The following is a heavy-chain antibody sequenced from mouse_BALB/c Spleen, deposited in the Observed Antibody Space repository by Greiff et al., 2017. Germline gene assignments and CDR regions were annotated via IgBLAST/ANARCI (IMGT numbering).Heavy chain of an antibody. Sequence: VQLQQSGAELVRPGVSVKISCKGSGYTFTDYAMHWVKQSHAKSLEWIGVISTYYGDASYNQKFKGKATMTVDKSSSTAYMELARLTSEDSAIYYCARNGNYVGYYAMDYWGQGTSVTVSS. J-gene: IGHJ4*01. CDR3: ARNGNYVGYYAMDY. CDR2: ISTYYGDA. V-gene: IGHV1S137*01. CDR1: GYTFTDYA. D-gene: IGHD2-1*01.